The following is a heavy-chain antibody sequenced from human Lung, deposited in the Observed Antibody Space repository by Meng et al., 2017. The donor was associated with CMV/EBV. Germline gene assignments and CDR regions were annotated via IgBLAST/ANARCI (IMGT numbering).Heavy chain of an antibody. J-gene: IGHJ4*02. V-gene: IGHV3-30*18. CDR1: FIGYG. Sequence: FIGYGMHWVRQAPGKGLEWVAVISSDEDSEYYTTSVRGRFTISRDNSKNTLYLQMTSLRPEDTAIYYCAKDQLGSYWRPDWYYFHSWGQGTLVTVSS. D-gene: IGHD1-26*01. CDR3: AKDQLGSYWRPDWYYFHS. CDR2: ISSDEDSE.